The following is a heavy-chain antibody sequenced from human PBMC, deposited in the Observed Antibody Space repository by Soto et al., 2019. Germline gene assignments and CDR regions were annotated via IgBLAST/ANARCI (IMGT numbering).Heavy chain of an antibody. Sequence: GGSLRLSCAASGFTFSDYYMSWIRQAPGKGLEWVSYISSSGSTIYYADSVKGRFTISRDNSKNTLYLQMNSLRAEDTAVYYCARDESRYYDSSVNGMDVWGQGTTVTVSS. D-gene: IGHD3-22*01. CDR1: GFTFSDYY. CDR2: ISSSGSTI. V-gene: IGHV3-11*04. J-gene: IGHJ6*02. CDR3: ARDESRYYDSSVNGMDV.